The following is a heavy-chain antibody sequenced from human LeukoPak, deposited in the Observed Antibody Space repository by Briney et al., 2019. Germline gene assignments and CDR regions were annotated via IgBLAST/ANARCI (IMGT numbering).Heavy chain of an antibody. V-gene: IGHV3-30*18. CDR2: ISYDGSNK. CDR1: GFTFSSYG. J-gene: IGHJ4*02. Sequence: PGGSLRLSCAASGFTFSSYGMHWVRQAPGKGLEWVAVISYDGSNKYYADSEKGRFTISRDNSKNTLYLQMNSLRAEDTAVYYCAKDSGGGIVGATEDFDYWGQGTLVTVSS. D-gene: IGHD1-26*01. CDR3: AKDSGGGIVGATEDFDY.